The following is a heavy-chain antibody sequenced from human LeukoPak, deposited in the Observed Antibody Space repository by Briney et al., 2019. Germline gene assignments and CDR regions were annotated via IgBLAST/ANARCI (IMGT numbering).Heavy chain of an antibody. CDR1: GFTFSSYE. D-gene: IGHD3-16*01. Sequence: PGGSLRLSCAASGFTFSSYEMHWVRQAPGKGLEWVSSISSGGDSLYYADSLKGRFTISRDNVKTSSLYLQMNSLRAEDTAVYHCARMKGGGFLSRRQDYSCYGMDVWGQGTTVTV. J-gene: IGHJ6*02. CDR3: ARMKGGGFLSRRQDYSCYGMDV. CDR2: ISSGGDSL. V-gene: IGHV3-48*03.